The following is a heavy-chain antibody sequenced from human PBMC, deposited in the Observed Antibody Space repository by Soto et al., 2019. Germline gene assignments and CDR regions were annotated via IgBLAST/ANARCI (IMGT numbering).Heavy chain of an antibody. Sequence: SETLSLTCTVSGGSISSYYWSWIRQPPGKGLEWIGYIYYSGSTNYNPSLKSRVTISVDTSKNQFSLKLSSVTAADTAVYYCARARAARSPLYYYYYYMDVWGKGTTVTVSS. CDR3: ARARAARSPLYYYYYYMDV. CDR2: IYYSGST. D-gene: IGHD6-6*01. CDR1: GGSISSYY. J-gene: IGHJ6*03. V-gene: IGHV4-59*01.